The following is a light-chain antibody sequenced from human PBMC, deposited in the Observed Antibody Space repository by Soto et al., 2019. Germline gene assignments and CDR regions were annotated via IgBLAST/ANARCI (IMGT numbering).Light chain of an antibody. CDR1: QALSNY. CDR3: QQLSRYPLT. CDR2: SAS. V-gene: IGKV1-9*01. J-gene: IGKJ4*01. Sequence: DIQLTQSPSVLSASVGDTVTITFRASQALSNYLAWYQQKPWKAPDLLIYSASTLQSGVPSRFSGSGSETEFSLTIRALQPEDFATYYCQQLSRYPLTFGGGTKVDIK.